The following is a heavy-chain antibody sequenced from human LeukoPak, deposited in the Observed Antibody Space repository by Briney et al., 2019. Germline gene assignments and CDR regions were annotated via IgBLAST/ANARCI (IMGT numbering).Heavy chain of an antibody. CDR1: EFSFSSYA. Sequence: GRPLRLSCAASEFSFSSYAMHWVSQAPGKGLEWVAYISFDGGNTYYADSVKGPFTISRDNSKSTLYLQMNSLNPEDTGVYYCARVVGGTWLVDYWGQGALVTVSS. CDR2: ISFDGGNT. J-gene: IGHJ4*02. CDR3: ARVVGGTWLVDY. V-gene: IGHV3-30-3*01. D-gene: IGHD1-26*01.